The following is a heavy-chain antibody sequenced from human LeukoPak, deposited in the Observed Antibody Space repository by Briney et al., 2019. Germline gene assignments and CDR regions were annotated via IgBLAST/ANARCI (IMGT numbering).Heavy chain of an antibody. D-gene: IGHD1-7*01. CDR3: ARLTGTSIDY. CDR2: IHYSGTT. Sequence: PSETLSLTCTVSGYSISSGYYWSWVRQPPGKGLEWIGYIHYSGTTKYNPSLKSRVTISVDTSKNQFSLKLNSVTAADTAVYYCARLTGTSIDYWGQGTLVTVSS. V-gene: IGHV4-59*08. CDR1: GYSISSGYY. J-gene: IGHJ4*02.